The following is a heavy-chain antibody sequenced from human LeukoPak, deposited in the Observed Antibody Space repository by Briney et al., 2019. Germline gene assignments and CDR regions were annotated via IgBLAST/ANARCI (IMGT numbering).Heavy chain of an antibody. V-gene: IGHV4-39*07. Sequence: PSETLSLTCTVSGGSISSSSYYWGWIRQPPGKGLEWIGSIYYSGSTYYNPSLKSRVTISVDTSKNQFSLKLSSVTAADTAVHYCARDDSSGYSFDYWGQGTLVTVSS. D-gene: IGHD3-22*01. CDR3: ARDDSSGYSFDY. CDR1: GGSISSSSYY. J-gene: IGHJ4*02. CDR2: IYYSGST.